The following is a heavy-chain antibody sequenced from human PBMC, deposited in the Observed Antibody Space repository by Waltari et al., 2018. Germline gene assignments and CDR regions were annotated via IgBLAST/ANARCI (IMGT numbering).Heavy chain of an antibody. CDR2: MSYDGNTD. J-gene: IGHJ3*02. Sequence: QVQVMESGGGVVQPGRSLRLSCTTSGFIFRNFAMHWVRQTPGKGLGWVAMMSYDGNTDYYADSVKGRFTISRDNSRSTLYLQMNSLRVEDTAVYSCARVIAGRAFDIWGQGTLVTVS. CDR1: GFIFRNFA. CDR3: ARVIAGRAFDI. D-gene: IGHD6-6*01. V-gene: IGHV3-30-3*01.